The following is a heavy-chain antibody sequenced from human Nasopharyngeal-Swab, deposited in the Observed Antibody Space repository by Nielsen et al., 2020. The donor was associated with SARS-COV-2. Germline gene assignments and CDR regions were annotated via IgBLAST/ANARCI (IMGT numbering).Heavy chain of an antibody. CDR2: IKQDGSEK. CDR1: GFSFSTYW. J-gene: IGHJ6*03. CDR3: ARQGVFVPAYFHQYYMDV. Sequence: GESLKISWAASGFSFSTYWMTWVRQAPGKGREWVANIKQDGSEKYYVDSVKGRFTVSRDNPKNLLYLQVNSLRAEDTAVYYCARQGVFVPAYFHQYYMDVWGKGTTVTVSS. V-gene: IGHV3-7*03. D-gene: IGHD3-16*02.